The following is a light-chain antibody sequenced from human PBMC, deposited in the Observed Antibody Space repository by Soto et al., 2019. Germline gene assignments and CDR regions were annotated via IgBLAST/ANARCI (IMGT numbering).Light chain of an antibody. J-gene: IGKJ1*01. CDR2: AAS. V-gene: IGKV1-12*01. Sequence: IQMTQSPSSLSPVVGDRVTIPCRASRGISDRLAWFQQKPGKAPQFLIQAASNLQSGVPSRFSGSGSGTEFILSINSLQPEDIATYYCLQDSSFPRTFGQGTKVDIK. CDR3: LQDSSFPRT. CDR1: RGISDR.